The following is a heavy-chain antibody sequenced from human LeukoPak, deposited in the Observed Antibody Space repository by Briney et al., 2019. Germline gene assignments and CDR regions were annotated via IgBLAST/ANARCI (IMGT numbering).Heavy chain of an antibody. J-gene: IGHJ4*02. CDR3: ARGWCSGGSCSPPRL. CDR1: GGSFSGYY. D-gene: IGHD2-15*01. Sequence: PSETLSLTCAVYGGSFSGYYWSWIRQPPGEGLEWIGEINHSGSTNYNPSLKSRVTISVDTSKKQFSLKLSSVTASDTAVYYCARGWCSGGSCSPPRLWGQGTLVTVSS. CDR2: INHSGST. V-gene: IGHV4-34*01.